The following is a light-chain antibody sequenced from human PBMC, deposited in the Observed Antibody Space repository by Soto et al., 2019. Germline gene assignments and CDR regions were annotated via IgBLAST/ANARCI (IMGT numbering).Light chain of an antibody. Sequence: DIQMTQSPSSLSASVGDRVTITCQASQDIKNYLNWYQQQSGKAPKLLIYDASDLETGVPSRFSGSGFGTDFTFTINSLQPEDIATYYCQQYDNLPLTCGGGTKVEIK. J-gene: IGKJ4*01. V-gene: IGKV1-33*01. CDR2: DAS. CDR1: QDIKNY. CDR3: QQYDNLPLT.